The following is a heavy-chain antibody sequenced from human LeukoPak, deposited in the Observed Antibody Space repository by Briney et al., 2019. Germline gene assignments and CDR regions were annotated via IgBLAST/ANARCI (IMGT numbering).Heavy chain of an antibody. D-gene: IGHD2-15*01. V-gene: IGHV1-8*01. CDR2: MNPNSGNT. CDR3: ARYVRLVARLYYYYGMDV. Sequence: ASVKVSCKASGYTFTSYDINWVRQATGQGLEWMGWMNPNSGNTGYAQKFQGRVTMTRNTSISTAYMELSSLRSEDTAVYYRARYVRLVARLYYYYGMDVWGQGTAVTVSS. CDR1: GYTFTSYD. J-gene: IGHJ6*02.